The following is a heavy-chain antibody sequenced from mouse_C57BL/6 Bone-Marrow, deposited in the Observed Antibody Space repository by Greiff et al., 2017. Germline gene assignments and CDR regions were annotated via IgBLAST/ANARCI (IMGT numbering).Heavy chain of an antibody. J-gene: IGHJ4*01. CDR3: ASSGLYYYCSKGDY. D-gene: IGHD1-1*01. Sequence: VQLQQPGAELVKPGASVKMSCKASGYTFTSYWITWVKQRPGQGLEWIGDIYPGSGSTNYNEKFKSKATLTVDTSYSTAYMQLSSLTSEDSAVYDVASSGLYYYCSKGDYWGQGTSVTVSS. CDR1: GYTFTSYW. V-gene: IGHV1-55*01. CDR2: IYPGSGST.